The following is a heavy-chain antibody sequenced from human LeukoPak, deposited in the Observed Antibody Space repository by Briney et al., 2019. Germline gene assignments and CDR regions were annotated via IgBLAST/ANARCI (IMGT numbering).Heavy chain of an antibody. V-gene: IGHV4-61*01. Sequence: PSETLSLTCTVSGGXVSSDSYFWTWIRQPPGKGLEWIGYIYYSGSTNYNPSLKSRVTISLDTSKSQISLKLSSLTAADTAVYYCARGQRRLQDYWGQGTLVTVSS. J-gene: IGHJ4*02. CDR2: IYYSGST. CDR3: ARGQRRLQDY. CDR1: GGXVSSDSYF.